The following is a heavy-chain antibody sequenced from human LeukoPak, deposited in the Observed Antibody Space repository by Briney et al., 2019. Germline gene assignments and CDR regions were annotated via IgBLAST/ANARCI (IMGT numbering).Heavy chain of an antibody. J-gene: IGHJ3*02. CDR1: GFTFDDYA. Sequence: GGSLRLSCAASGFTFDDYAMHWVRQAPGKGLEWVSGISWNSGSIGYADSVKGRFTISRDNAKNSLYLQMNSLRAEDAALYYCAKDISSGWLSSGGAFDIWGQGTMVTVSS. CDR3: AKDISSGWLSSGGAFDI. CDR2: ISWNSGSI. V-gene: IGHV3-9*01. D-gene: IGHD6-19*01.